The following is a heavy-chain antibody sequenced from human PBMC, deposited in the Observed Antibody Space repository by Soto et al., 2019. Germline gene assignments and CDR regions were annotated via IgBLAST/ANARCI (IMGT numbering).Heavy chain of an antibody. D-gene: IGHD2-21*01. CDR3: AKAPSSDCNSGACSIRS. Sequence: GGSLRLSCAASGFTLSNYGMSWVRQAPGKGLEWVSSISGGNTFYAGSVKGRFTISRDNSKNTLYLQMNSLTAEDTAVYYCAKAPSSDCNSGACSIRSWGQGTLVTVFS. CDR2: ISGGNT. J-gene: IGHJ5*02. CDR1: GFTLSNYG. V-gene: IGHV3-23*01.